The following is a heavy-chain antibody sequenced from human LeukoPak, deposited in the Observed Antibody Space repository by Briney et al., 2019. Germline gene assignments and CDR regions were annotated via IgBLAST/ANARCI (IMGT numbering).Heavy chain of an antibody. J-gene: IGHJ4*02. Sequence: ASVKVSCKASGGTFSSHAISWVRQAPGQGLEWMGGIIPIFGTANYAQKFQGRVTITADESTSTGYMELSSLRSEDTAVYYCARAAYYYGSGSYHFDYWGQGTLVTVSS. D-gene: IGHD3-10*01. CDR3: ARAAYYYGSGSYHFDY. CDR1: GGTFSSHA. CDR2: IIPIFGTA. V-gene: IGHV1-69*13.